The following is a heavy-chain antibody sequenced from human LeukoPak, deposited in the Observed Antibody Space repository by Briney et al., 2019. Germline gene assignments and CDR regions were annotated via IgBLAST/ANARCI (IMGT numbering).Heavy chain of an antibody. Sequence: GGSLRLSCAPSGFTFSSYWMTWVRQAPGKGLEWVANIKEDGSEKYYVDSVKGRFTISRDNAKNSQYLQMNSLRAEDTALYYCARGGPTGALDDWGQGTLLTVSS. J-gene: IGHJ4*02. V-gene: IGHV3-7*01. D-gene: IGHD7-27*01. CDR3: ARGGPTGALDD. CDR2: IKEDGSEK. CDR1: GFTFSSYW.